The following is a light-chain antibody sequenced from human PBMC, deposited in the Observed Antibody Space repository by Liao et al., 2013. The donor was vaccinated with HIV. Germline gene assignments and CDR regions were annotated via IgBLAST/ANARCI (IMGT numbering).Light chain of an antibody. CDR2: QDN. Sequence: SYELTQPPSVSVSPGQTASITCSGDKLGNNYAYWYQQKPGQSPAVVIYQDNKRPSGIPERFSGSNSGNTATLTISGTQAMDEADYYCQAWDSSTAVFGGGTKLTVL. CDR3: QAWDSSTAV. CDR1: KLGNNY. V-gene: IGLV3-1*01. J-gene: IGLJ3*02.